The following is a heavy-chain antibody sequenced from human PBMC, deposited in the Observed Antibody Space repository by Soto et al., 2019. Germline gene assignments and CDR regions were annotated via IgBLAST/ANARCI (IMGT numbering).Heavy chain of an antibody. D-gene: IGHD6-19*01. CDR1: GGSISGYY. J-gene: IGHJ4*02. CDR3: ARDRLVAGNFDS. Sequence: LSFTCTVSGGSISGYYWSWIRQPAGKGLEWIGRIYTGGSTNYNPSLKSRVTMSIDTSKNQFSLKLSSVTAADTAVYYCARDRLVAGNFDSWGQGTLVTVSS. V-gene: IGHV4-4*07. CDR2: IYTGGST.